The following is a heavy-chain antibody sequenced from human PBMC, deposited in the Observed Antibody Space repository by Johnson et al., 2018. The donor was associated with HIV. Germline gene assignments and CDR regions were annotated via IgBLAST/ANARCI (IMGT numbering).Heavy chain of an antibody. D-gene: IGHD6-6*01. CDR3: ASGPTPGVAARVALGGAFDI. CDR1: GFTFSSYA. V-gene: IGHV3-30*04. CDR2: MSYDGSSK. J-gene: IGHJ3*02. Sequence: QVQLVESGGGVVQPGRSLRLSCAASGFTFSSYAMHWVRQAPGKGLEWVAVMSYDGSSKYYADSVKGRFTISRDNAKNSLYLQMNSLRAEDTAVYYCASGPTPGVAARVALGGAFDIWGQGTMVTVSS.